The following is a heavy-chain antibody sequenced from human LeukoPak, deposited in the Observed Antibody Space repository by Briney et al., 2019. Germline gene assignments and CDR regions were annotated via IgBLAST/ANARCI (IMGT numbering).Heavy chain of an antibody. Sequence: SETLSLTCAVSGGSISSSNWWSWVRQPPGKGLEWIGEIYHSGSTNYNPSLKSRVTISVDKSKNQFSLKLSSVTAADTAVYYCATAPMVRGVSNWFDPWGQGTLVTVSS. CDR1: GGSISSSNW. D-gene: IGHD3-10*01. J-gene: IGHJ5*02. CDR3: ATAPMVRGVSNWFDP. CDR2: IYHSGST. V-gene: IGHV4-4*02.